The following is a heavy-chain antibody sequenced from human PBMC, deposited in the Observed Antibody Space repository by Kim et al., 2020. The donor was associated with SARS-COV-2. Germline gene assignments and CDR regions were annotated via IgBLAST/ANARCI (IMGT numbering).Heavy chain of an antibody. Sequence: ASVKVSCKASGYTFNGYYMHWVRQAPGQGLEWMGRINPNSGGADYAQKFQGRVTMTVDTSIATAYMELSRLRFDDTAIYYCAREFRVTTSNYHHGMDVWGQGTKVTV. J-gene: IGHJ6*02. CDR2: INPNSGGA. CDR3: AREFRVTTSNYHHGMDV. D-gene: IGHD2-21*02. CDR1: GYTFNGYY. V-gene: IGHV1-2*06.